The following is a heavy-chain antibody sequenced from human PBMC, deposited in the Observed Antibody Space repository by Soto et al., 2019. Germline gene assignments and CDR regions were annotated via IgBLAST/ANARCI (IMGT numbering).Heavy chain of an antibody. V-gene: IGHV5-51*01. J-gene: IGHJ4*02. CDR2: IYPGDSDT. D-gene: IGHD3-10*02. CDR1: GYSFTKYW. Sequence: HGESLKISCKGSGYSFTKYWIAWVRQMPGKGLEWMGIIYPGDSDTRYSPSFQGQVTISADKSIDTAYLQWSSLKASDTAMYYCARVFITILGEGAPDDDWGQGTLVTVSS. CDR3: ARVFITILGEGAPDDD.